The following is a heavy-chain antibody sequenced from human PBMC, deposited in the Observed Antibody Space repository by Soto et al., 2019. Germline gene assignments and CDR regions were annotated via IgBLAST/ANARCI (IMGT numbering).Heavy chain of an antibody. D-gene: IGHD1-26*01. CDR2: IYYRGST. V-gene: IGHV4-59*01. CDR1: GGSISSYY. J-gene: IGHJ3*02. CDR3: AREGSPAKDAFDI. Sequence: QVQLQESGPGLVKPSETLSLTCTVSGGSISSYYWSWIRHPPGKGLEWIGYIYYRGSTNNNPSLKSRVNISVDNSKNQFSLKQSSVTAADTAVYFWAREGSPAKDAFDIWGQGTMVTVSS.